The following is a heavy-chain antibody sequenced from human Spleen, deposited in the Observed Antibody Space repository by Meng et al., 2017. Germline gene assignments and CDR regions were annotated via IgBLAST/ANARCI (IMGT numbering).Heavy chain of an antibody. CDR3: ARETVLSRYYYAMDV. CDR2: IYTSGST. CDR1: GGSINTYY. Sequence: SETLSLTCTVSGGSINTYYWSCVRQSAGKGLEWIGRIYTSGSTNYNPSLKSRVTMSIDTSKNQFSLKLTSVTAADTAVYYCARETVLSRYYYAMDVWGQGATVTVSS. J-gene: IGHJ6*02. D-gene: IGHD2-8*01. V-gene: IGHV4-4*07.